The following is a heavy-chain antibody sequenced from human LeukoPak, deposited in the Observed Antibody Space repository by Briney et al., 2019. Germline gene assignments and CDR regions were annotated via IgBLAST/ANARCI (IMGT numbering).Heavy chain of an antibody. Sequence: PSETLSLTCTVSGVSISSGDYYWSWIRQPPGRGLEWIGYMYYSGSTYYNPSLTSRVTISLDTSKNQFSLKLSSVTAADTAVYYCARPYYYDSRIDPWGQGTLVTVSS. CDR3: ARPYYYDSRIDP. J-gene: IGHJ5*02. CDR1: GVSISSGDYY. V-gene: IGHV4-30-4*01. D-gene: IGHD3-22*01. CDR2: MYYSGST.